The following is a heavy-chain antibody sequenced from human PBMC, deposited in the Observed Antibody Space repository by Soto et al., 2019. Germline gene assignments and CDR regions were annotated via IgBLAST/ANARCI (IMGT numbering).Heavy chain of an antibody. D-gene: IGHD1-26*01. J-gene: IGHJ4*02. CDR3: ARQDSGFAPDY. CDR2: IYYSGIT. CDR1: GGSISSRTYY. Sequence: SETLSLTCSVSGGSISSRTYYWGWIRQPPGKGLEWIGTIYYSGITYKNESLKSRVTISVYTSKNQFSLNLSSMTAADTAVYYCARQDSGFAPDYWGQGILVTVSS. V-gene: IGHV4-39*01.